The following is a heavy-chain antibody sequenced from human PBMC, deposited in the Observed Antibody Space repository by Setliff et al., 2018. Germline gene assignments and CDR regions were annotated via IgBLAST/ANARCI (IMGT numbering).Heavy chain of an antibody. V-gene: IGHV1-69*13. Sequence: GASVKVSCKASGGTFSSYAISWVRQAPGQGLEWMGGIIPIFGTANYAQKFQGRVTITADESTSTAYMELSSLRSEDTAVYYCARGYRGYYNFWSGSQGANWFDPWGQGTLVTVPS. J-gene: IGHJ5*02. CDR1: GGTFSSYA. CDR2: IIPIFGTA. D-gene: IGHD3-3*01. CDR3: ARGYRGYYNFWSGSQGANWFDP.